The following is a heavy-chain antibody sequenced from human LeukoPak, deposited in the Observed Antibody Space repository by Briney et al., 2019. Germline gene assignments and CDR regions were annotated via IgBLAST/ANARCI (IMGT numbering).Heavy chain of an antibody. CDR2: ISGSGGST. CDR1: GFTFSSYA. CDR3: AKTGPPTIFGVVTIDY. Sequence: GGSLRLSCAASGFTFSSYAMSWVRQAPGKGLEWVSGISGSGGSTYYADSVKGRFIISRDNSKNTLHLQMNSLRAEDTALYYCAKTGPPTIFGVVTIDYWGQGTLVAVSS. V-gene: IGHV3-23*01. D-gene: IGHD3-3*01. J-gene: IGHJ4*02.